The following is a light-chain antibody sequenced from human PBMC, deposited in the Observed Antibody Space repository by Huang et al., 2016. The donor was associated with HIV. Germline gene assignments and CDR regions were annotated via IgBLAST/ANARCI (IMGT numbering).Light chain of an antibody. CDR2: WAS. J-gene: IGKJ4*01. Sequence: DIVMTQSPDSLAVSLGERATINCKSSQSVLYSSNNKNYLAWYQQKPGQPPKLLIYWASTRESGVPDRFSGSGSATDVTLTIGSLQAEDVAVYYCQQYYSTPLTFGGGTKVEIK. CDR1: QSVLYSSNNKNY. V-gene: IGKV4-1*01. CDR3: QQYYSTPLT.